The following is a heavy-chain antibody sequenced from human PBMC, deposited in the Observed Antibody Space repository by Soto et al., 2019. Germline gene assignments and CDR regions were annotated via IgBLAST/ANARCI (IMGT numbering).Heavy chain of an antibody. CDR2: ISAYNGNT. J-gene: IGHJ4*02. Sequence: QAQLVQSGAEVKKPGASVKVSCKSSGYTFTSYCISWVRQAPGHGVEGMGWISAYNGNTNYAQKLQVRVTMSTDTSTITAYRELRSLSSDDTALYYCARSGCSGGSCYSYYFDYWGQATLVTVSS. D-gene: IGHD2-15*01. V-gene: IGHV1-18*01. CDR3: ARSGCSGGSCYSYYFDY. CDR1: GYTFTSYC.